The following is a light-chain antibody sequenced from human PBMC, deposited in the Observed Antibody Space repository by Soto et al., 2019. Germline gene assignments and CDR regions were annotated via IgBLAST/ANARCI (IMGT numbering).Light chain of an antibody. CDR2: AAS. CDR3: QQAKSFHLN. CDR1: QGISGW. Sequence: DIQMTQSPSSVSASVGDRVTITCRASQGISGWLAWYQQKPGEAPKLLIYAASNLQSGVPSRFSGSGSATDFTLTINSLQPDDFETYYCQQAKSFHLNFGQGTRPEIX. V-gene: IGKV1D-12*01. J-gene: IGKJ5*01.